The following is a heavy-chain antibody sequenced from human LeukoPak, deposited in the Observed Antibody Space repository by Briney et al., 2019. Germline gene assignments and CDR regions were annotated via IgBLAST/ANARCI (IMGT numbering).Heavy chain of an antibody. V-gene: IGHV4-34*01. J-gene: IGHJ4*02. D-gene: IGHD3-22*01. CDR1: GGSFSGYY. Sequence: SETLSLTCAVYGGSFSGYYWSWIRQPPGKGLEWIGEINHSGSTNHKSSLKSRVTISVDTSKNQFSLKLSSVTAADTAVYYCAGGLDSSGYSYDYWGRGTLVTVSS. CDR2: INHSGST. CDR3: AGGLDSSGYSYDY.